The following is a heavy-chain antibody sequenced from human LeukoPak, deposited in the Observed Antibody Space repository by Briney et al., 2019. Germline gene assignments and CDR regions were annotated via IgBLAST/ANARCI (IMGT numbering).Heavy chain of an antibody. V-gene: IGHV4-4*07. CDR3: ARERRTYDGSGYYYDS. J-gene: IGHJ4*02. Sequence: SETQSLTCTVSGASISNYYWGWIRQPAGKGLEWIGRIFTNGNTDFNPSLKSRVTMSVDPSKNQFSLKLTSVTAAATAVYYCARERRTYDGSGYYYDSWGQGTLVTVSS. CDR2: IFTNGNT. D-gene: IGHD3-22*01. CDR1: GASISNYY.